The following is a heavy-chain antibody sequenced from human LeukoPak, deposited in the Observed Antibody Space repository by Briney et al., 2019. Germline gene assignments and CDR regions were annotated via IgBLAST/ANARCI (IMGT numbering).Heavy chain of an antibody. Sequence: GGSLRLSCAASGFTVSGNYMSWVRQAPGKGLEWVSVIYSGGSAYYADSVKGRFTISRDNSKNTLFLQMNSLRPEDTAVYYCARGTYGNYYFDYWGQGTLVTVSS. CDR1: GFTVSGNY. J-gene: IGHJ4*02. D-gene: IGHD3-10*01. CDR2: IYSGGSA. CDR3: ARGTYGNYYFDY. V-gene: IGHV3-66*02.